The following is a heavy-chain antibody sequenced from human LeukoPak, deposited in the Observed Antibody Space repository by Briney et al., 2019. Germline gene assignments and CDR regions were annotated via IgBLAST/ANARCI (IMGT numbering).Heavy chain of an antibody. CDR2: ISYDGSNK. J-gene: IGHJ4*02. V-gene: IGHV3-30-3*01. Sequence: PGGSLRLSCAASGFTFSSYAMHWVRQAPGKGLEWVAVISYDGSNKYYADSVKGRFTISRDNSRNTLYLQMNSLRAEDTAVYYCARPMGMATITLRPLDYWGQGTLVTVSS. CDR1: GFTFSSYA. D-gene: IGHD5-24*01. CDR3: ARPMGMATITLRPLDY.